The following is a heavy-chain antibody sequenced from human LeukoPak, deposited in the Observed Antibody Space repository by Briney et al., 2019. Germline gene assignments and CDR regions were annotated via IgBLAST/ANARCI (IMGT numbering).Heavy chain of an antibody. CDR2: IYYSGNT. CDR3: AREKGNDALDI. CDR1: GDSLINAGNY. J-gene: IGHJ3*02. Sequence: SETLSLTCNVSGDSLINAGNYWTWLRQHPGTGLEWIGYIYYSGNTYYNPSLKSRVIMSIDTSKNQFSLTLNSLTAADTAMYYCAREKGNDALDIWGQGTMVTVSS. V-gene: IGHV4-31*03.